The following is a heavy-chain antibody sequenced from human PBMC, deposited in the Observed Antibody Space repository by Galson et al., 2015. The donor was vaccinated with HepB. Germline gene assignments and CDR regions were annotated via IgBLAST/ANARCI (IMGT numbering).Heavy chain of an antibody. V-gene: IGHV1-18*04. CDR2: ISVRNGDT. D-gene: IGHD4-17*01. CDR1: GYRFTTYG. J-gene: IGHJ6*02. Sequence: SVKVSCKASGYRFTTYGISWVRQAPGQGLEWMGWISVRNGDTKFAQNLEGRITMTTDTSTNTAYMELRSLRSDDTAVDYCARECGYGAYVGFAQYFGVDVWGQGTTVIVSS. CDR3: ARECGYGAYVGFAQYFGVDV.